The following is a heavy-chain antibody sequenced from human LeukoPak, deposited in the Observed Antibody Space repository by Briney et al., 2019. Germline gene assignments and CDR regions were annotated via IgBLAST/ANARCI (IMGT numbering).Heavy chain of an antibody. CDR2: IFYSGST. CDR3: ARQVAIVEPTDPNWFDS. D-gene: IGHD1-26*01. J-gene: IGHJ5*01. Sequence: SETLSLTCNVSGDSVGSSSYYWGWIRQTPEKGLEWIGSIFYSGSTYYTPSLKSRVTMSLDTSKNQFSLRLTSVTAADTAVYYCARQVAIVEPTDPNWFDSWGQGTLVTVSS. CDR1: GDSVGSSSYY. V-gene: IGHV4-39*07.